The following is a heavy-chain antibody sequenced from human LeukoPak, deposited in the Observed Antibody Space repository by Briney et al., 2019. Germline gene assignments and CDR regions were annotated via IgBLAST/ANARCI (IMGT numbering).Heavy chain of an antibody. CDR2: TNEDGTEE. CDR3: ARVGWAPGSDY. V-gene: IGHV3-7*01. Sequence: GGSLRLSCGASGFRFNSYWMSWVRQIPGKGLEWVANTNEDGTEEYYVDSVKGRFTISRDNAENSLFLQMNSLRADDTAVYHCARVGWAPGSDYWGQGTLVTVSS. J-gene: IGHJ4*02. CDR1: GFRFNSYW. D-gene: IGHD2-15*01.